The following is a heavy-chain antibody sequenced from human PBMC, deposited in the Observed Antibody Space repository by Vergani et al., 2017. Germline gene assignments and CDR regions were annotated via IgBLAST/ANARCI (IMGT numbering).Heavy chain of an antibody. D-gene: IGHD6-19*01. CDR2: IRSKANSYAT. V-gene: IGHV3-73*01. J-gene: IGHJ4*02. Sequence: EVQLVESGGGLVQPGGSLKLSCAASGFTFSGSAMHWVRQASGKGLEWVGRIRSKANSYATAYAASVKGRFTISRDNSKNTLYLQMNSLRAEDTAVYYCAKERFLGSGWYHYFDYWGQGTLVTVSS. CDR1: GFTFSGSA. CDR3: AKERFLGSGWYHYFDY.